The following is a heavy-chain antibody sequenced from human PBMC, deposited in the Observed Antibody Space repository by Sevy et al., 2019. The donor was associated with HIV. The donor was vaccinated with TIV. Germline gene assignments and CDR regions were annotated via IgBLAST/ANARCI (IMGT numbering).Heavy chain of an antibody. V-gene: IGHV3-33*01. Sequence: GGSLRLSCAASGFTFSSYGMHWVRQAPGKGLEWVAVIWYDGSNKYYADSLKGRFTISRDNSKNTLYLQMNSLRAEDTAVYYCARDWRTWLTGYYFDYWGQGTLVTVSS. CDR2: IWYDGSNK. D-gene: IGHD3-9*01. J-gene: IGHJ4*02. CDR3: ARDWRTWLTGYYFDY. CDR1: GFTFSSYG.